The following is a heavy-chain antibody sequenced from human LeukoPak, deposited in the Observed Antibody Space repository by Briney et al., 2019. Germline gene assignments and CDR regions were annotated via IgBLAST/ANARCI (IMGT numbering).Heavy chain of an antibody. CDR1: GFTFSTYS. CDR3: ARNDNTDQGIDY. CDR2: ISNSGGYI. D-gene: IGHD3-22*01. V-gene: IGHV3-21*01. J-gene: IGHJ4*02. Sequence: GGSLRLSCAASGFTFSTYSMNWVRQAPGKGLEWVSSISNSGGYIFYADSMKGRFTISRDNAKNSLYLQMSSLRAEDTAMYYCARNDNTDQGIDYWGQGTLVTVSS.